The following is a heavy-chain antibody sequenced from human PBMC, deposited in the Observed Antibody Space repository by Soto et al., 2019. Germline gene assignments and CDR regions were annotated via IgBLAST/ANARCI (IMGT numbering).Heavy chain of an antibody. D-gene: IGHD6-13*01. Sequence: GESLKISCKGSGYSFTSHWISWVRQMPGKRLEWKGRIDPSDSYTNYSPSFQGHVTISADKSISTAYLQWSSLKASDTAMFYCARPSFAAANDYYGMDVWGQGTTVTVSS. J-gene: IGHJ6*02. CDR2: IDPSDSYT. CDR3: ARPSFAAANDYYGMDV. CDR1: GYSFTSHW. V-gene: IGHV5-10-1*01.